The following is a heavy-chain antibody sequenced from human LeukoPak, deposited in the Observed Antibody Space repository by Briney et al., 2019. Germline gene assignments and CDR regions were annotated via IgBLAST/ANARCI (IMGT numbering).Heavy chain of an antibody. V-gene: IGHV3-15*01. Sequence: GGTLRLSCAASGFTFSSYGMSWVRQAPGKGLEWVGRIKSKTDSGTTDYAAPVKGRFTISRDDSKNTLYLQMNSLKTEDTAVYYCTTGGYVLRYFDWLLYGAFDIWGQGTMVTVSS. CDR2: IKSKTDSGTT. CDR1: GFTFSSYG. CDR3: TTGGYVLRYFDWLLYGAFDI. J-gene: IGHJ3*02. D-gene: IGHD3-9*01.